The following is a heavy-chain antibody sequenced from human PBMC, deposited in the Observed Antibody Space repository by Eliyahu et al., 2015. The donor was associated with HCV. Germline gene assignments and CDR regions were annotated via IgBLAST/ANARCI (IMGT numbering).Heavy chain of an antibody. V-gene: IGHV4-59*01. CDR3: ASGGGGIAVTGTGGWFDP. Sequence: QVQLQESGPGLVKPSXTLSLTCXVSGXSIXTYXWSWIRQPPGKGLXXIGYIHYSGSTNYNPSLKSRVTISLDTSKNQFSLKLTSVTAADTAMYYCASGGGGIAVTGTGGWFDPWGQGTLVTVSS. CDR1: GXSIXTYX. J-gene: IGHJ5*02. D-gene: IGHD6-19*01. CDR2: IHYSGST.